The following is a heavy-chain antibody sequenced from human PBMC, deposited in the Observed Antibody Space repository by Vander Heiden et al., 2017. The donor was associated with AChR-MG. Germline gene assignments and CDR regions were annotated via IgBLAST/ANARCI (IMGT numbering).Heavy chain of an antibody. CDR1: GGSFSDYY. CDR3: ARVAKYYYGSGSPPIDY. Sequence: QVQLQQWGAGLLKPSETLSLTCAVYGGSFSDYYWSWIRQPHGNGLEWNGDINHSGSTNYNPSLKIRVTISVETSKNQFSLKLSSVTAADTGVYYCARVAKYYYGSGSPPIDYWGQGTLVTVSS. CDR2: INHSGST. D-gene: IGHD3-10*01. V-gene: IGHV4-34*01. J-gene: IGHJ4*02.